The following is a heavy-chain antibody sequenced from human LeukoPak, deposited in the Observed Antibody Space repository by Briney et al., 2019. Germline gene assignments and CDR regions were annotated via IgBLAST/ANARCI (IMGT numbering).Heavy chain of an antibody. CDR3: ARAVGTFPYDYYYCGMDV. CDR2: INWNGGST. Sequence: GGSLRLSCAASRFTFDDYGMSWVRQDPGKGLEWVSGINWNGGSTGYADSVKGRFTISRDNAKNSLYLQMNSLRAEDTALYHCARAVGTFPYDYYYCGMDVWGQGTTVTVSS. CDR1: RFTFDDYG. V-gene: IGHV3-20*01. D-gene: IGHD3-16*01. J-gene: IGHJ6*02.